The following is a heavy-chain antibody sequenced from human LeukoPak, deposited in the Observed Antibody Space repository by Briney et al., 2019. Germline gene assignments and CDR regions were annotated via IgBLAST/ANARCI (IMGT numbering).Heavy chain of an antibody. Sequence: GGSLRLSCAASGFTFDDYAMHWARQAPGKGLEWVSGISWNSGSIGYADSVKDRFTISRDNAKNSLYLQMSSLRAEDTALYYCAKDIGATDYTPEAFDIWGQGTMVTVSS. CDR2: ISWNSGSI. CDR1: GFTFDDYA. V-gene: IGHV3-9*01. J-gene: IGHJ3*02. D-gene: IGHD4-11*01. CDR3: AKDIGATDYTPEAFDI.